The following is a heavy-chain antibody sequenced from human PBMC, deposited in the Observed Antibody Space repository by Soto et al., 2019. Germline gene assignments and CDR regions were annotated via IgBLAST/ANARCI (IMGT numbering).Heavy chain of an antibody. CDR2: IYYSGST. CDR3: ASIGSSGYSSLSPRGKFDY. CDR1: GGSISSSSYY. Sequence: SETLSLTCTVSGGSISSSSYYWGWIRQPPAKGLEWIGSIYYSGSTYYNPSLKSRVTISVDTSKNQFSLKLSSVTAADTAVYYCASIGSSGYSSLSPRGKFDYWGQGTLVTVSS. J-gene: IGHJ4*02. D-gene: IGHD6-6*01. V-gene: IGHV4-39*01.